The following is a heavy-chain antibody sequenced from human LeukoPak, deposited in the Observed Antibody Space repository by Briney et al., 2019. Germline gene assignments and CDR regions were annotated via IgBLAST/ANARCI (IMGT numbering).Heavy chain of an antibody. J-gene: IGHJ6*03. Sequence: GGSLRLSCAASGFTFSDYYMSWIRQAPGKGLEWVSYVSSSGSTIYYADSVKGRFTISRDNAKNSLYLQMNSLRAEDTAVYYCARVDQLSGLGSYYMDVWGKGTTVTVSS. CDR1: GFTFSDYY. V-gene: IGHV3-11*04. CDR2: VSSSGSTI. CDR3: ARVDQLSGLGSYYMDV. D-gene: IGHD3-16*02.